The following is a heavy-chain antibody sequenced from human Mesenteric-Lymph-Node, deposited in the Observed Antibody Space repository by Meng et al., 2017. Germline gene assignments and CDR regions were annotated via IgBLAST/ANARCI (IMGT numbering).Heavy chain of an antibody. CDR1: GDSISGNRYY. J-gene: IGHJ5*02. CDR2: IYYSGST. CDR3: ARGNEYSSSPWFDP. V-gene: IGHV4-39*01. Sequence: QLQLQESGPTLVRHSETLSLTCSVSGDSISGNRYYWGWIRQPPGKGLEWIGSIYYSGSTYYNPSLKSRLTISVDTSMNRFSLKLRFVTAADTAVYYCARGNEYSSSPWFDPWGQGTLVTVSS. D-gene: IGHD6-6*01.